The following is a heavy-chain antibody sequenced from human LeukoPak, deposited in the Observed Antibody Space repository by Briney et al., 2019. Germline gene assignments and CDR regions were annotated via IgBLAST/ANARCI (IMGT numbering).Heavy chain of an antibody. V-gene: IGHV4-39*07. CDR2: IYYSGST. CDR3: ARARGVDGDYVLFDY. J-gene: IGHJ4*02. D-gene: IGHD4-17*01. Sequence: PSETLSLTCTVSGGSISSSSYYWGWIRQPPGKGLEWIGSIYYSGSTYYNPSLKSRVTISVDTSKNQFSLKLSSVTAADTAVYYCARARGVDGDYVLFDYWGQGTLVTVSS. CDR1: GGSISSSSYY.